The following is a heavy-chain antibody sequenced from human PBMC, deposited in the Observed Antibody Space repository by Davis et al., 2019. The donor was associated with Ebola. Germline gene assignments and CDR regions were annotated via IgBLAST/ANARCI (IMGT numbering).Heavy chain of an antibody. CDR3: VRDLNWGFDP. J-gene: IGHJ5*02. CDR1: GFTFSSYG. D-gene: IGHD3-16*01. V-gene: IGHV3-30*03. Sequence: GESLKISCAASGFTFSSYGMHWVRQAPGKGLEWVAVISYDGSNKYYADSVKGRFTISRDNSKNTLYLQMNSLRAEDTAVYYCVRDLNWGFDPWGQGTLVTVSS. CDR2: ISYDGSNK.